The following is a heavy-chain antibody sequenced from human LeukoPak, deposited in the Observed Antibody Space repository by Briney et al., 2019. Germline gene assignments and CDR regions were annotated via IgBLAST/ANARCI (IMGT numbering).Heavy chain of an antibody. V-gene: IGHV1-24*01. CDR2: FDPEDGET. J-gene: IGHJ4*02. D-gene: IGHD3-16*01. Sequence: ASVKVSCKASGYTLTELSMHWVRQAPGKGLEWMGGFDPEDGETIYAQRFQGRVTMTEDTSTDTVYMELSSLRSEDTAVYYCATHGSVWGSYRWVDYWGQGTLVTVSS. CDR3: ATHGSVWGSYRWVDY. CDR1: GYTLTELS.